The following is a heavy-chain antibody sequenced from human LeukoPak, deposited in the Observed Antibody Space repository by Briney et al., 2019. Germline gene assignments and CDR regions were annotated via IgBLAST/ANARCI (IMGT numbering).Heavy chain of an antibody. CDR3: AGPLGSPYFHH. D-gene: IGHD3-10*01. CDR1: GFTFSSYW. V-gene: IGHV3-7*01. Sequence: GGSLRLSCAASGFTFSSYWMSWVRQAPGKGLEWVANIKQDGSEKYYVDSVKGRFTISRDNAKNSLYLQMNSLRVEDTAVYYCAGPLGSPYFHHWGQGTLVTVSS. CDR2: IKQDGSEK. J-gene: IGHJ1*01.